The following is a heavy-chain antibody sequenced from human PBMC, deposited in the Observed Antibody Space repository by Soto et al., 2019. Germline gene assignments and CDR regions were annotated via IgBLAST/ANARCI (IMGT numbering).Heavy chain of an antibody. CDR1: GGSFSGYY. CDR2: INHSGST. D-gene: IGHD1-20*01. J-gene: IGHJ6*02. Sequence: SETLSLTCAVYGGSFSGYYWSWIRQPPGKGLEWIGEINHSGSTNYNPSLKSRVTISVDTSKNQFSLKLSSVTAADTAVYYCARARITGTKFYYYGMDVWGQGTTVTVSS. V-gene: IGHV4-34*01. CDR3: ARARITGTKFYYYGMDV.